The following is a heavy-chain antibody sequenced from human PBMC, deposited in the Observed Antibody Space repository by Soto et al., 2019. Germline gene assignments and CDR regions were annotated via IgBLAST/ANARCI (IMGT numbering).Heavy chain of an antibody. Sequence: SETLSLTCTVSGGSISSYYWSWIRQPAGKGLEWIGRIYTSGSTNYNPSLKSRVTMSVDTSKNQFSLKLSSVTAADTAVYYCARDRPLTVTPYFDYWGQGTLVTVS. V-gene: IGHV4-4*07. CDR1: GGSISSYY. CDR2: IYTSGST. CDR3: ARDRPLTVTPYFDY. D-gene: IGHD4-17*01. J-gene: IGHJ4*02.